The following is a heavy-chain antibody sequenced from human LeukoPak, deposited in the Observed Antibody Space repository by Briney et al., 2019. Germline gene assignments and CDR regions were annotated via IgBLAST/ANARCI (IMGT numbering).Heavy chain of an antibody. V-gene: IGHV4-59*01. D-gene: IGHD6-6*01. Sequence: SETLSLTCTVSGGSISSYYWSWIRQPPGKGLEGIGYIYYSGSTNYNPSLKSRVTISVDTSKNQFSLKLSSVTAADTAVYYCARVAPSSIAPFDYWGQGTLVTVSS. J-gene: IGHJ4*02. CDR2: IYYSGST. CDR1: GGSISSYY. CDR3: ARVAPSSIAPFDY.